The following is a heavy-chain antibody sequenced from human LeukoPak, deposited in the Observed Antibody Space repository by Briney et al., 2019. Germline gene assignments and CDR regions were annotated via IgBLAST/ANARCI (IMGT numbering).Heavy chain of an antibody. CDR2: INPDGGEK. J-gene: IGHJ6*02. CDR3: ARGHFGMDV. CDR1: GFTFSSSTFGSYT. V-gene: IGHV3-7*05. Sequence: GGSLRLSCATSGFTFSSSTFGSYTMNWVRQAPGKGLEWVANINPDGGEKNYVDSVKGRFTISRDNARNSLYLQMNNLRVEDTAVYYCARGHFGMDVWGQGTTVTVSS.